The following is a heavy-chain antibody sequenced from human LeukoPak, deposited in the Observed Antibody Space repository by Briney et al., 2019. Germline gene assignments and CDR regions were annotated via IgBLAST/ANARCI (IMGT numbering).Heavy chain of an antibody. CDR1: GGSISSGDYY. V-gene: IGHV4-31*03. CDR3: ARGAFSPQYGRGYSFGY. J-gene: IGHJ4*02. CDR2: IYYSGST. Sequence: SETLSLTCTVSGGSISSGDYYWSWIRQHPGKGLEWIGYIYYSGSTYYNPSLKSRVTISVDTSMNQFSLKLSSVTAADTAVYYCARGAFSPQYGRGYSFGYWGQGTLVTVSS. D-gene: IGHD5-18*01.